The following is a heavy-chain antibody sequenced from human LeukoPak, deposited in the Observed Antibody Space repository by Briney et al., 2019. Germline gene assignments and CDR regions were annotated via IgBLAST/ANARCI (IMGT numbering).Heavy chain of an antibody. Sequence: SETLSLTCTVSGGSTTSNFWSWIRQPPGKGLQWIGYLYNSGSTSYNPSLKSRATISGDTSKNQFSLRLSSVTAADTAVYYCARAQPNWNPPDYWGQGTLVTVSS. J-gene: IGHJ4*02. CDR1: GGSTTSNF. CDR3: ARAQPNWNPPDY. D-gene: IGHD1-1*01. CDR2: LYNSGST. V-gene: IGHV4-59*08.